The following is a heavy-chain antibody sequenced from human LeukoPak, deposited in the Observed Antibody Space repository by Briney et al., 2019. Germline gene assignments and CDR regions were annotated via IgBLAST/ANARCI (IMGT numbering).Heavy chain of an antibody. D-gene: IGHD3-22*01. CDR2: IIPIFGTA. J-gene: IGHJ4*02. Sequence: ASVKVSCKASGGTFSSYAISWVRQAPGQGLEWMGGIIPIFGTANYAQKFQGRVTITADKSTSTAYMELSSLRSEDTAVYYCARDLRNYYDSSGYYPAVFDYWGQGTLVTVSS. CDR1: GGTFSSYA. CDR3: ARDLRNYYDSSGYYPAVFDY. V-gene: IGHV1-69*06.